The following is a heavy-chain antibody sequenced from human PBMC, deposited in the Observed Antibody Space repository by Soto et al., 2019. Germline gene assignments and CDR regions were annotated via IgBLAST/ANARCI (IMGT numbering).Heavy chain of an antibody. Sequence: SETLSLTCTVSGGSVSSGSYYWSWIRQPPGKGLEWIGYIYYSGSTNYNPSLKSRVTISVDTSKNQFSLKLSSVTAADTAVYYCAREDVLRFLEWPQGMDVWGQGTTVTVSS. CDR2: IYYSGST. CDR1: GGSVSSGSYY. D-gene: IGHD3-3*01. CDR3: AREDVLRFLEWPQGMDV. V-gene: IGHV4-61*01. J-gene: IGHJ6*02.